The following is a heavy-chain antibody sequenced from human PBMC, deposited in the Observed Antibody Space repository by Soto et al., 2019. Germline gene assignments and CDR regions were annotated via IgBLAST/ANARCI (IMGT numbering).Heavy chain of an antibody. CDR2: IYTSGGT. CDR1: GGPISSYY. CDR3: ARDGYDSRGYYYAYFDY. J-gene: IGHJ4*02. Sequence: SETLSLTCTVSGGPISSYYWSWIRQPAGKGLEWIGRIYTSGGTNYNPSLKSRVTISVDTSKNQFSLKLSSVTAADTAVYYCARDGYDSRGYYYAYFDYWGQGTLVTVSS. V-gene: IGHV4-4*07. D-gene: IGHD3-22*01.